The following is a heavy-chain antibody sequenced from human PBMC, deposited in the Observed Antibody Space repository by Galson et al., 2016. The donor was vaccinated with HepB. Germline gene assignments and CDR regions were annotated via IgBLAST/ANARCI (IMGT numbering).Heavy chain of an antibody. D-gene: IGHD4/OR15-4a*01. V-gene: IGHV3-23*01. J-gene: IGHJ4*02. CDR1: EFIFRTYA. CDR2: TSASGGLI. Sequence: SLRLSCAASEFIFRTYAMNWVRQAPGKGLEWVSGTSASGGLIYHADSLKGRFTISRDNSKSTLYLQMNSLRAEDTAVYYCLRLSKRENFDYWGQGTLVTVSS. CDR3: LRLSKRENFDY.